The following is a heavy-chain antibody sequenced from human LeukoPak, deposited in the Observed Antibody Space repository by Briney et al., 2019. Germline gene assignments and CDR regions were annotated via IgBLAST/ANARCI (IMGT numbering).Heavy chain of an antibody. CDR3: AKDQRGYGRIVDY. V-gene: IGHV3-23*01. D-gene: IGHD3-10*01. Sequence: PGGSPRLSCAASGFTFSSYAMSWVRQAPGKGLEWVSSISGSGSNTYYADSVKGRFTISRDNSKNILYLQMNSLRAEDTAIYYCAKDQRGYGRIVDYWGQGTLVTISS. CDR1: GFTFSSYA. J-gene: IGHJ4*02. CDR2: ISGSGSNT.